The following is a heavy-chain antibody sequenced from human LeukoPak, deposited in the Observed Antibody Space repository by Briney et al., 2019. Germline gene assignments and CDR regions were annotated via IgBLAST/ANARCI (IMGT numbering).Heavy chain of an antibody. CDR3: AKGPQLGSGYHPDY. V-gene: IGHV3-23*01. J-gene: IGHJ4*02. CDR2: ITGSDDRT. D-gene: IGHD3-22*01. Sequence: GGPLSLSCAASGFTFSSAAMTWVRQAPGKGLEWVSTITGSDDRTYYADSVKGRFAISRDFFKNTLHLQMNSLRVEDTAIYYCAKGPQLGSGYHPDYWGQGTLVTVSS. CDR1: GFTFSSAA.